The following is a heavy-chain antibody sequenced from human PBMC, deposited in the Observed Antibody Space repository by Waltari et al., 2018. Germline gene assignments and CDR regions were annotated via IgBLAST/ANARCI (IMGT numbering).Heavy chain of an antibody. V-gene: IGHV4-34*01. Sequence: QVQLQQWGAGLLKPSETLSLTCAVYGGSFSGYYWSWIRQPPGKGLEWIGEINHSGSTNYNPSLKSRVTISVDTSKNQFSLKLSSVTAADTAVYYCARWGCSSTSCYFNYWGQGTLVTVSS. D-gene: IGHD2-2*01. CDR1: GGSFSGYY. J-gene: IGHJ4*02. CDR2: INHSGST. CDR3: ARWGCSSTSCYFNY.